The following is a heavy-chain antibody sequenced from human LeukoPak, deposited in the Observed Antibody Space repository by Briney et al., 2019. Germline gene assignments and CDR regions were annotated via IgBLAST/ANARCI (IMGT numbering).Heavy chain of an antibody. CDR3: ARDYFPHRDSSGPRPIRPPYWYFDL. CDR1: GGSISSGSYY. D-gene: IGHD6-19*01. CDR2: IYTSGST. J-gene: IGHJ2*01. Sequence: PSQTLSLTCTVSGGSISSGSYYWSWIRQPAGKGLEWIGRIYTSGSTNYNPSLKSRVTISVDTSKNQFSLKLSSVTAADTAVYYCARDYFPHRDSSGPRPIRPPYWYFDLWGRGTLVTVSS. V-gene: IGHV4-61*02.